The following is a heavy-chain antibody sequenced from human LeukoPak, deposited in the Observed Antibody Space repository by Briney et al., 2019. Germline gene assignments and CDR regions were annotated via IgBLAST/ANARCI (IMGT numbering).Heavy chain of an antibody. CDR3: AKFYHQHYDFWSGYESGLDY. CDR2: ISGSGGST. D-gene: IGHD3-3*01. CDR1: GFTFSSYA. Sequence: PGGSLRPSCAASGFTFSSYAMSWVRQAPGKGLEWVSAISGSGGSTYYADSVKGRFTISRDNSKNTLYLQMNSLRAEDTAVYYCAKFYHQHYDFWSGYESGLDYWGQGTLVTVSS. V-gene: IGHV3-23*01. J-gene: IGHJ4*02.